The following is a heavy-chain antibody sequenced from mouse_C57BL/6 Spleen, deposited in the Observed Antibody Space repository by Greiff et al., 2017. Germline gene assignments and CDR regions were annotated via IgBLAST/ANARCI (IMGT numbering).Heavy chain of an antibody. D-gene: IGHD2-4*01. Sequence: VQLQQPGAELVKPGASVKMSCKASGYTFTSYWITWVKQRPGQGLEWIGDIYPGSGSTNYNEKFKSKATLTVDSSSSTAYMRLSSLTSEDSAVYYCARGYDYDGLDYWGQGTTLTVSS. CDR1: GYTFTSYW. CDR2: IYPGSGST. V-gene: IGHV1-55*01. J-gene: IGHJ2*01. CDR3: ARGYDYDGLDY.